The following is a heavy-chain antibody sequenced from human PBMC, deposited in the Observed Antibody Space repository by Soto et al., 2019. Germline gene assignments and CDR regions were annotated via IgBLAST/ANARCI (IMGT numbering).Heavy chain of an antibody. CDR2: IYPGDSDT. J-gene: IGHJ3*02. CDR1: GYSFTSYW. Sequence: GESLKISCKGSGYSFTSYWIGGMRQMPGKGLEWMGIIYPGDSDTRYSPSFQGQVTISADKSISTAYLQWSSLKASDTAMYYCARKTAADTHAFDIWGQGTMVTVSS. V-gene: IGHV5-51*01. CDR3: ARKTAADTHAFDI. D-gene: IGHD6-13*01.